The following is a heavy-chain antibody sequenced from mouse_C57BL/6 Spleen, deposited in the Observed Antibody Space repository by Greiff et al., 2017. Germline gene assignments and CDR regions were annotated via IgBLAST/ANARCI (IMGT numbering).Heavy chain of an antibody. V-gene: IGHV1-52*01. D-gene: IGHD2-3*01. CDR2: IDPSDSET. Sequence: QVQLQQPGAELVRPGSSVKLSCTASGYTFTSYWMPWVKQRPVQGLEWIGNIDPSDSETHYNQKFKDKATLTVDKSSSTAYMQLSSLTSEDSAVYYCAREDGYFIFFDYWGQGTTLTVSS. CDR1: GYTFTSYW. J-gene: IGHJ2*01. CDR3: AREDGYFIFFDY.